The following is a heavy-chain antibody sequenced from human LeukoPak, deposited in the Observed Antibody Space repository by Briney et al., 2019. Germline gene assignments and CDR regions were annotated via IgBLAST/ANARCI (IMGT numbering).Heavy chain of an antibody. J-gene: IGHJ5*02. Sequence: ASVKVSCKASGYTFTGYYMHWVRQAPGQGLEWMGWINPNSGGTNYAQKFQGRVTMTRDTSISTAYMELSRLRSDDTAVYYCARERPTNSYYYGSGSFDPWGQGTLVTVSS. D-gene: IGHD3-10*01. CDR2: INPNSGGT. CDR3: ARERPTNSYYYGSGSFDP. CDR1: GYTFTGYY. V-gene: IGHV1-2*02.